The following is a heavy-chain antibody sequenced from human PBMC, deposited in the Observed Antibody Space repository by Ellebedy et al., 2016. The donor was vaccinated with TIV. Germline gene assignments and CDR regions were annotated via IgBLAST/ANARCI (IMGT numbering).Heavy chain of an antibody. CDR3: ARGDETSAGTEKTAFDH. V-gene: IGHV3-11*01. CDR1: GFTFSDFY. J-gene: IGHJ4*02. CDR2: ITSSGATT. Sequence: GGSLRLSCTASGFTFSDFYMSWIRQAPGKGLECVAYITSSGATTSYPDSVRGRFTVSRDNTRNSLYLEMNSLRVDDTAVYYCARGDETSAGTEKTAFDHWGQGALVTVSS. D-gene: IGHD3-10*01.